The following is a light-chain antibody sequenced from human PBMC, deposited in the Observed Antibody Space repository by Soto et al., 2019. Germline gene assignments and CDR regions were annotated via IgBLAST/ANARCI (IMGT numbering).Light chain of an antibody. Sequence: DIQLTQSPSTLSVSVGDRVTITCRASQTISSWLAWYQQKPGKAPKLLIYKASTLKSGVPSRFSGSGSGTDFTLTISILQPEDFASYYCQHYNSYSEAFGQGTKVDIK. J-gene: IGKJ1*01. CDR2: KAS. V-gene: IGKV1-5*03. CDR3: QHYNSYSEA. CDR1: QTISSW.